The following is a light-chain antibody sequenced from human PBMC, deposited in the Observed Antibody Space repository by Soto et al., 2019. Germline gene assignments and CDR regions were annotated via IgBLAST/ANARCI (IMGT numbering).Light chain of an antibody. V-gene: IGKV3-15*01. CDR3: QQYNDCPLT. CDR1: QSVNSN. Sequence: EKVMTHSPAALSVSPGERATLSCRASQSVNSNLAWYQRKPGQAPRLLLYGASTRATVIPARSSGSASGTEFPLTISSLQSEDSAVYYCQQYNDCPLTFGGGTKVEIK. J-gene: IGKJ4*01. CDR2: GAS.